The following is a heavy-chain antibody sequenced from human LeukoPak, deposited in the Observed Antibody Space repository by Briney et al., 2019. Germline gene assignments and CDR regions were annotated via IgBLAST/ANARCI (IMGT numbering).Heavy chain of an antibody. J-gene: IGHJ4*02. V-gene: IGHV3-23*01. CDR2: ITAIDGRT. CDR1: GFTFSSTT. CDR3: TKDRRGPAAGTWYFDS. Sequence: GGSLRLPCVASGFTFSSTTMGWVRQAPGRGVEWVSSITAIDGRTYYADSVRGRFTISRDNSKNTVYLQLNSLRAGDTAIYYCTKDRRGPAAGTWYFDSWGQGTLVTVSS. D-gene: IGHD6-13*01.